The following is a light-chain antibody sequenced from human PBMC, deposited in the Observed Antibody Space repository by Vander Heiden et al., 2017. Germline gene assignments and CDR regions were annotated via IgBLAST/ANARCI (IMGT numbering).Light chain of an antibody. J-gene: IGKJ5*01. CDR1: QSFGNS. Sequence: EIVMPQSPATLSVSPGASAPLPCGASQSFGNSLAWYQQKPGQAPRLLIYGASTRASGIPARFSGSRSGTEFTLTISSLQSEDFAVYYCQQYDNWPPITFGQGTRLEIK. V-gene: IGKV3-15*01. CDR2: GAS. CDR3: QQYDNWPPIT.